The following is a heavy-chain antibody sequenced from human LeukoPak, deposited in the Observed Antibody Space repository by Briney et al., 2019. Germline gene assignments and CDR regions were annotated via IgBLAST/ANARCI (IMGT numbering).Heavy chain of an antibody. V-gene: IGHV4-34*01. CDR3: ARVEFDWLLAGYFDY. CDR1: GGSFSGYY. CDR2: INHSGST. D-gene: IGHD3-9*01. Sequence: PSETLSLTCAVYGGSFSGYYWSWIRRPPGKGLEWIGEINHSGSTNYNPSLKSRVTISVDTSKNQFSLKLSSVTAADTAVYYCARVEFDWLLAGYFDYWGQGTLVTVSS. J-gene: IGHJ4*02.